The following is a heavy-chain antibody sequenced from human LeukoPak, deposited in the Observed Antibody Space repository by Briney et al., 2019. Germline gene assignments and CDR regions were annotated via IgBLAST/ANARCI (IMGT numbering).Heavy chain of an antibody. D-gene: IGHD1-26*01. J-gene: IGHJ4*02. Sequence: SVKVSCKASGGTFSSYAISWVRQAPGQGLEWMGGIIPIFGTANYAQKFQGRVTITTDESTSTAYMELSSLRSEDTAVYYCARDRTVGAIANFDYWGQGTLVPVSS. CDR2: IIPIFGTA. V-gene: IGHV1-69*05. CDR3: ARDRTVGAIANFDY. CDR1: GGTFSSYA.